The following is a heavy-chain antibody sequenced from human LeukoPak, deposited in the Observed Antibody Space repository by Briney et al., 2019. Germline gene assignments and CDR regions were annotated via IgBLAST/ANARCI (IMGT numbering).Heavy chain of an antibody. Sequence: SETLSLTCAVYGGSFGGYYWSWIRQPPGKGLEWIGEINHSGSTNYNPSLKSRVTISVDTSKNQFSLKLSSVTAADTAVYYCAQSVDRLAFDIWGQGTMVTVSS. CDR2: INHSGST. V-gene: IGHV4-34*01. D-gene: IGHD5-12*01. CDR1: GGSFGGYY. J-gene: IGHJ3*02. CDR3: AQSVDRLAFDI.